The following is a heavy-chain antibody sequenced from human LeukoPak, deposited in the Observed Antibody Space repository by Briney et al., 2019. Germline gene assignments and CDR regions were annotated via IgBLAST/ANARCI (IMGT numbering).Heavy chain of an antibody. CDR1: GYSISSGYY. D-gene: IGHD1-1*01. V-gene: IGHV4-38-2*02. J-gene: IGHJ4*02. CDR3: ARAGQLGGVDY. CDR2: IYHSGST. Sequence: SETLSLTCTVSGYSISSGYYWGWIRQPPGKGLEWIGSIYHSGSTYYNPSLKSRVTISVDTSKNQFSLKLSSVTAADTAVYYCARAGQLGGVDYWGQGTLVTVSS.